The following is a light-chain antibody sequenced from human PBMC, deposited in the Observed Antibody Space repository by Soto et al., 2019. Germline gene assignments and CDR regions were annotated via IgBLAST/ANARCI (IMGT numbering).Light chain of an antibody. CDR1: HGIRSS. CDR3: QQFSGSPFT. Sequence: AIQLTQSPSSLSASLGDRVSITCRAGHGIRSSLACYQQRPGEPPKLLVQDASSLQRGVPARFSGSGSGTDFTLTISGLQPEDVATYYCQQFSGSPFTFGPGTKVDV. V-gene: IGKV1-13*02. J-gene: IGKJ3*01. CDR2: DAS.